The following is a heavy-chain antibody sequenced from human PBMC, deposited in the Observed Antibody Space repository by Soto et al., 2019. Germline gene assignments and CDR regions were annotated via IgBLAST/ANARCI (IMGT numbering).Heavy chain of an antibody. J-gene: IGHJ4*02. D-gene: IGHD5-18*01. CDR1: EDTFRNYA. CDR2: IIPIFGTA. CDR3: TSQEYSYGFMYDS. V-gene: IGHV1-69*01. Sequence: QVELVQSGAEVQKPGSSVKVSCQASEDTFRNYAISWVRQAPGQGLEWMGGIIPIFGTANYAQKFQGRVTITADESTTTAYMELSSLKSEDTAVYYCTSQEYSYGFMYDSWGQGTLVTVSS.